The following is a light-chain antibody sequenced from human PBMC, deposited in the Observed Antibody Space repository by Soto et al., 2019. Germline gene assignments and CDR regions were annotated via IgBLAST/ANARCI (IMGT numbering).Light chain of an antibody. J-gene: IGKJ1*01. Sequence: EIVLTQSPCTLSLSPGERATLSCRASQSVRSRSLAWYQQIPGQAPRLLIYGASSRDTGIPERFSGSGSGTDFTLTISSLQPDDFATYYCQQYNTYSWTFGQGTKVDI. CDR3: QQYNTYSWT. CDR1: QSVRSRS. V-gene: IGKV3-20*01. CDR2: GAS.